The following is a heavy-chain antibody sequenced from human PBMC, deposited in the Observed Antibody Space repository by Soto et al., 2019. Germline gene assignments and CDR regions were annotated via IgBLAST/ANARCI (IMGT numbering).Heavy chain of an antibody. V-gene: IGHV1-46*03. J-gene: IGHJ3*02. Sequence: QVQLVQSGAEVKKPGASLKISCKASGYSLTSYYMHWVRQGPGQGLEWLGTTNPMSGSTTYAQKFQGRVALTTYTSTGTVYMELSSLSSEDTAVYFCASYDGEPGPFAIWGQGTRVIVSS. D-gene: IGHD5-12*01. CDR1: GYSLTSYY. CDR2: TNPMSGST. CDR3: ASYDGEPGPFAI.